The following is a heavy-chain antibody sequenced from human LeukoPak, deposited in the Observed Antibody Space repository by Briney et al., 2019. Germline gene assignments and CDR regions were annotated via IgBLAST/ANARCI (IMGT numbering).Heavy chain of an antibody. D-gene: IGHD1-26*01. CDR1: GGSFSGYY. V-gene: IGHV4-34*01. CDR2: INHNRYT. Sequence: SETLSLTCAVYGGSFSGYYWTWIRQPPGKGLEWIGEINHNRYTNYNPSLKSRVTISVDTSKKQFSLNLNSVTAADTAVYYCARQTFGALYFDSWGQGTLVIVSS. CDR3: ARQTFGALYFDS. J-gene: IGHJ4*02.